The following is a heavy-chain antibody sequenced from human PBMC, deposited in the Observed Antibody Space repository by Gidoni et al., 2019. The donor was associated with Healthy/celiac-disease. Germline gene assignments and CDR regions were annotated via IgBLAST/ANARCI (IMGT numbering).Heavy chain of an antibody. Sequence: EVQLLESGGGLVQPGGSLRLSCAASGLTFSSYAMSWVRQAPGKGLECVSAISGSGGSTYYADSVKGRFTISRDNSKNTLYLQMNSLRAEDTAVYYCAKDYGDYPPFDYWGQGTLVTVSS. CDR3: AKDYGDYPPFDY. V-gene: IGHV3-23*01. CDR2: ISGSGGST. CDR1: GLTFSSYA. J-gene: IGHJ4*02. D-gene: IGHD4-17*01.